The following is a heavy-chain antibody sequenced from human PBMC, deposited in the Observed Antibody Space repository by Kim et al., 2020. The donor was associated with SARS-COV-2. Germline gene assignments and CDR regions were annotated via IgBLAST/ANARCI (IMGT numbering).Heavy chain of an antibody. V-gene: IGHV3-9*01. CDR3: AKASSTGSYYAGLDDY. Sequence: GGSLRLSCAASGFTFGHYAMHWVRQDIGKGLEWVLGISWNSDTIGYGESVKGGLNISRDNAKDYMYLQMTGLRVEDTVLYYCAKASSTGSYYAGLDDYWG. D-gene: IGHD1-26*01. J-gene: IGHJ4*01. CDR2: ISWNSDTI. CDR1: GFTFGHYA.